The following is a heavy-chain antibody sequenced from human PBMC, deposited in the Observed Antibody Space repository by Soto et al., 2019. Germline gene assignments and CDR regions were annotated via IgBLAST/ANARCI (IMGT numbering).Heavy chain of an antibody. D-gene: IGHD4-17*01. CDR1: GCTFSGYS. J-gene: IGHJ6*02. V-gene: IGHV3-30*18. CDR2: ISYDGSNK. Sequence: PGGSLRLSCAACGCTFSGYSRHWIRQAPGKGLEWVAVISYDGSNKYYADSVKGRFTISRDNSKNTLYLQMNSLRAEDTAVYYCAKELKLRTDGDYVGGDYYYGMDVWGQGTTVTVSS. CDR3: AKELKLRTDGDYVGGDYYYGMDV.